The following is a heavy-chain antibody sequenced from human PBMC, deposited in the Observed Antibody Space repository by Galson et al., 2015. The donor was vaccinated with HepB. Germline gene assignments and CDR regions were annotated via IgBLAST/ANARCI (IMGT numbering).Heavy chain of an antibody. CDR3: ARGINRDCSSSTCYSGNFDY. V-gene: IGHV1-18*01. CDR2: ISAYNGNT. J-gene: IGHJ4*02. D-gene: IGHD2-2*01. CDR1: GYTFTTYG. Sequence: SVKVSCKASGYTFTTYGLTWVRQAPGQGLEWIGWISAYNGNTIYTPKFQGRVTLTTDTSTATAYMEVKSLRSDDTAVYYCARGINRDCSSSTCYSGNFDYWRQGTLVSVSS.